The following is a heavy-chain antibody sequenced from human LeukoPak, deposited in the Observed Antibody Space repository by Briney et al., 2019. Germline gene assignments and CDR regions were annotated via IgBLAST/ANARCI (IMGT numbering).Heavy chain of an antibody. CDR2: ISSSGSTR. D-gene: IGHD5-12*01. CDR3: AREGRRTYDDFDY. V-gene: IGHV3-11*04. CDR1: GFTFSDYY. J-gene: IGHJ4*02. Sequence: GGSLRLSCAASGFTFSDYYMSWIRQAPGKGLEWVSYISSSGSTRYYADSVQGRFTTSRDNAKNSLYLQMSSLRAEDMAVYYCAREGRRTYDDFDYWGQGTLVTVSS.